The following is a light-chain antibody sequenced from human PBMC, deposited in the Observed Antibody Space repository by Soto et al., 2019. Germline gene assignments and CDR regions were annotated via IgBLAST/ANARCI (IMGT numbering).Light chain of an antibody. Sequence: EIVWTQSPGTLSLSLGERATLSCRASQYVSTRLAWYQHRPGQAPRLLIYQTSIRATGIPARFSASGTGTDFTLTISDVQPEDFAVYYCHQRQSWPRTFGQGTKVDIK. J-gene: IGKJ1*01. V-gene: IGKV3-11*01. CDR3: HQRQSWPRT. CDR1: QYVSTR. CDR2: QTS.